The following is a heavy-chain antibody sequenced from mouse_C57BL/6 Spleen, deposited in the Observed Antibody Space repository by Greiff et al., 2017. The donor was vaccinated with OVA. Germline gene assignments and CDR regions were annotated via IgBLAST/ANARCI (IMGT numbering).Heavy chain of an antibody. CDR3: AKNTGHRYFDV. CDR2: INPSNGGT. Sequence: VKLQESGTELVKPGASVKLSCKASGYTFTSYWMHWVKQRPGQGLEWIGNINPSNGGTNYNEKFKSKATLTVDKSSSTAYMQLSSLTSEDSAVYYCAKNTGHRYFDVWGTGTTVTVSS. D-gene: IGHD5-1-1*01. CDR1: GYTFTSYW. J-gene: IGHJ1*03. V-gene: IGHV1-53*01.